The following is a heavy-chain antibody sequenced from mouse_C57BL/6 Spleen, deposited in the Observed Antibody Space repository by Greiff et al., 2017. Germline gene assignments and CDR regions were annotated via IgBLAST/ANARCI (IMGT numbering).Heavy chain of an antibody. J-gene: IGHJ2*01. CDR3: ARDRGGPYYFDY. CDR1: GFTFSDYY. CDR2: INYDGSST. D-gene: IGHD3-1*01. V-gene: IGHV5-16*01. Sequence: EVHLVESEGGLVQPGSSMKLSCTASGFTFSDYYMAWVRQVPEKGLEWVANINYDGSSTYYLDSLKSRFIISRDNAKNILYLQMSSLKSEDTATYYCARDRGGPYYFDYWGQGTTLTVSS.